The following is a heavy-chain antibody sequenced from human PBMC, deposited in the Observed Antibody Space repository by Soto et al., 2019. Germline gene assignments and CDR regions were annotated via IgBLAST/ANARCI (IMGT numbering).Heavy chain of an antibody. J-gene: IGHJ4*02. D-gene: IGHD7-27*01. CDR2: TYYNGNA. CDR3: ARGPSGDKVHY. Sequence: PSETLSLTCNVSGGSIDRSNYYWDWLRQPPGKGLEWIGTTYYNGNAYYNPSLKSRVSMSVDTSKNQFSLKLVSVTAADTAVYYCARGPSGDKVHYWGQGALVTVS. CDR1: GGSIDRSNYY. V-gene: IGHV4-39*01.